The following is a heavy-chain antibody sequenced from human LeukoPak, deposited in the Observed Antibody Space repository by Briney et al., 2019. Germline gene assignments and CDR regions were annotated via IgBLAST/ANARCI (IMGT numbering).Heavy chain of an antibody. Sequence: AASVKVSCKASGYTFTSYDINWVRQATGQGLEWMGWMNPNSGNTGYAQKFQGRVTMTRNTSISTAYMELSSLRSEDTAVYYCARDSDSSSWYSLYYYYGMDVWGQGTTVTVSS. D-gene: IGHD6-13*01. CDR1: GYTFTSYD. CDR3: ARDSDSSSWYSLYYYYGMDV. V-gene: IGHV1-8*01. CDR2: MNPNSGNT. J-gene: IGHJ6*02.